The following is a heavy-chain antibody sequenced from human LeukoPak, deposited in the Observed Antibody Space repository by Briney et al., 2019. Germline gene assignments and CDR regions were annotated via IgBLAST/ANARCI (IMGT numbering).Heavy chain of an antibody. CDR1: GFTFSSYW. D-gene: IGHD5-12*01. J-gene: IGHJ4*02. V-gene: IGHV3-7*05. CDR3: ARKGYSGYDSFDY. CDR2: IKQDGSEK. Sequence: PGGSLSLSCAASGFTFSSYWMSWVRQAPGKGLEWVANIKQDGSEKYYVDSVKGRFTISRDNAKNSLYLQMNSLRAEDTAVYYCARKGYSGYDSFDYWGQGTLVTVSS.